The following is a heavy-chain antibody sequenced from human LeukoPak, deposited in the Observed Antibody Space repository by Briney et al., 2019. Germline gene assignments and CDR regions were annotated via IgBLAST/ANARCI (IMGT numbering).Heavy chain of an antibody. CDR3: ARYSSFLTTVIT. CDR2: IYYSGST. V-gene: IGHV4-59*01. D-gene: IGHD4-23*01. Sequence: PSETLSLTCTVSGDSISPYYWSWIRQPPGKGLEWIGYIYYSGSTNYNPSLKSRVTISVDTSKNQFSLKLSSVTAADTAVYYCARYSSFLTTVITWGQGTLVTVSS. J-gene: IGHJ5*02. CDR1: GDSISPYY.